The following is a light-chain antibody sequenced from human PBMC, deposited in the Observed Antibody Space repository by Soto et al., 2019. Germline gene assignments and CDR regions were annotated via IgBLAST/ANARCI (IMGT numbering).Light chain of an antibody. CDR1: QSISSR. CDR3: QQFNSYPYT. V-gene: IGKV1-5*01. Sequence: DIQMTQSPSTLSASVGDRVTITCRASQSISSRWAWYQQKPGKAPRLLIDDASSLESGVPSRFSGSGSGTDVTLTISSLQPDDFATYYCQQFNSYPYTCGQGTKLEIK. J-gene: IGKJ2*01. CDR2: DAS.